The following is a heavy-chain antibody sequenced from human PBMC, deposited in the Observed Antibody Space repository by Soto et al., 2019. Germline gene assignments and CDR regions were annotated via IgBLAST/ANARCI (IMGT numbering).Heavy chain of an antibody. CDR1: GFSLSTSGMR. J-gene: IGHJ4*02. Sequence: QITLKESGPTLVKPTQTLTLTCTFSGFSLSTSGMRVGWIRQPPGRALEWLAIIYWNDVKRYSTSLKSRLTITKDASKNRVVLTMTNMDPVDTATYYCAHREKYYFDYWGQGTLVTVSS. V-gene: IGHV2-5*01. CDR2: IYWNDVK. CDR3: AHREKYYFDY.